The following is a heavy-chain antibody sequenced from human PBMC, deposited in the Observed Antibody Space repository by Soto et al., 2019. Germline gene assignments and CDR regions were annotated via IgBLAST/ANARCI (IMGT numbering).Heavy chain of an antibody. V-gene: IGHV1-18*01. CDR3: ARDTSRGEYDY. J-gene: IGHJ4*02. D-gene: IGHD3-10*01. Sequence: QVQLVQSGAEVKKPGASVKVSCKASGYTFTSYGIRWVRQAPGQGREWMGWINVYNGNTNYAQKLQGRVTMTTDTSTSTADLDLRSLRSDDTAVYFCARDTSRGEYDYWGQGTLVTVSS. CDR2: INVYNGNT. CDR1: GYTFTSYG.